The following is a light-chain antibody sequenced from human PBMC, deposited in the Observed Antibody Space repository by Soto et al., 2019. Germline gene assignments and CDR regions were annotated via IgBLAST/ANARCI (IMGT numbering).Light chain of an antibody. J-gene: IGKJ1*01. CDR2: DAS. V-gene: IGKV3-11*01. CDR3: QQRSNWPTWT. CDR1: QSVRNNY. Sequence: EIVLTQSPGTLSLSPGERATLSCRAIQSVRNNYLAWYQQKPGQAPRLLIYDASNRATGIPARFSGSGSGTDFTLTISSLEPEDFAVYYCQQRSNWPTWTFGQGTKVDIK.